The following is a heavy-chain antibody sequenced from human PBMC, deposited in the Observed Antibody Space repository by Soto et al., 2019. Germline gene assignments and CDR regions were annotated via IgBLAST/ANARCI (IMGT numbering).Heavy chain of an antibody. V-gene: IGHV4-30-4*01. Sequence: QVQLQESGPGLVKPSQTLSLTCTVSGGSISSGDYYWSWIRQPPGKGLEWIGYIYYSGSTYYNPSLKSRVTISVDTSKNQFSLKLSSVTAADTAVYYCARGAYDYVWGSYRPPDYWGQGTLVTVSS. CDR2: IYYSGST. D-gene: IGHD3-16*02. CDR3: ARGAYDYVWGSYRPPDY. CDR1: GGSISSGDYY. J-gene: IGHJ4*02.